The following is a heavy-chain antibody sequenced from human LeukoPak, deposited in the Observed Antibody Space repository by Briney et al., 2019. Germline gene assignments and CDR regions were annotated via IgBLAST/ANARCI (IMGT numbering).Heavy chain of an antibody. D-gene: IGHD6-19*01. CDR1: GGSFSGYY. J-gene: IGHJ4*02. CDR3: ASGYSNGGQIDY. CDR2: INHSGST. Sequence: KPSETLSLTCAVYGGSFSGYYWSWIRQPPGKGLEWIGEINHSGSTNYNPSLKSRVTISVDTSKNQFSLKLSSVTAADTAVYYCASGYSNGGQIDYWGQGTLVTVSS. V-gene: IGHV4-34*01.